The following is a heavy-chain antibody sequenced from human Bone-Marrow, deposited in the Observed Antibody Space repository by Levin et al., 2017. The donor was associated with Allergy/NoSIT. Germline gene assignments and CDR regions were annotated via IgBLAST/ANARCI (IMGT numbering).Heavy chain of an antibody. J-gene: IGHJ3*02. CDR3: ATAKGLLWFGGADAFDI. V-gene: IGHV5-51*01. Sequence: GESLKISCKGSGYSFTSYWIGWVRQMPGKGLEWMGIIYPGDSDTRYSPSFQGQVTISADKSISTAYLQWSSLKASDTAMYYCATAKGLLWFGGADAFDIWGQGTMVTVSS. CDR1: GYSFTSYW. D-gene: IGHD3-10*01. CDR2: IYPGDSDT.